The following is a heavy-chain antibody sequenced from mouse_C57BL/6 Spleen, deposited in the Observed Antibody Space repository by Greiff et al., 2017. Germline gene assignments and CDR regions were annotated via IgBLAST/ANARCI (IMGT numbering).Heavy chain of an antibody. D-gene: IGHD1-1*01. J-gene: IGHJ2*01. CDR1: GYSFTDYN. CDR2: INPNYGTT. CDR3: ARNGYYGSSYYFDY. Sequence: EVQLQQSGPELVKPGASVKISCKASGYSFTDYNMNWVKQSNGKSLEWIGVINPNYGTTSYNHKFKGKATLTVDQSSSTAYMQLNSLTSGDSAVYYCARNGYYGSSYYFDYWGQGTTLTVSS. V-gene: IGHV1-39*01.